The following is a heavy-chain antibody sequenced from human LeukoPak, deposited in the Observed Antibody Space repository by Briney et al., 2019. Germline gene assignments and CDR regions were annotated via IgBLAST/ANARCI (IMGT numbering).Heavy chain of an antibody. J-gene: IGHJ6*03. CDR3: ARGGDRSYYYYMDV. CDR2: ISYDGSNK. Sequence: GRSLRLSCAASGFTFSSYAMHWVRQAPGKGLEWVAVISYDGSNKYYADSVKGRFTISRDNSKNTLYLQMNSLRAEDTAVYYCARGGDRSYYYYMDVWGKGTTVTVSS. D-gene: IGHD3-16*01. CDR1: GFTFSSYA. V-gene: IGHV3-30-3*01.